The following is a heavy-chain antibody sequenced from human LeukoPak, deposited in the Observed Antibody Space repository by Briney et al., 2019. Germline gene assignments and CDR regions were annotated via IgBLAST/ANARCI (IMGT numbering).Heavy chain of an antibody. Sequence: ASVKVSCKASGYTFTGCNMHWVRQAPGQGLEWMGWINPHSGGTNYAQQFQGRVTMTRDTSISTAYMELSSMRSDDTAVYYCARGILLRGLDVWGKGTTVTVSS. D-gene: IGHD5-12*01. CDR3: ARGILLRGLDV. CDR2: INPHSGGT. V-gene: IGHV1-2*02. CDR1: GYTFTGCN. J-gene: IGHJ6*04.